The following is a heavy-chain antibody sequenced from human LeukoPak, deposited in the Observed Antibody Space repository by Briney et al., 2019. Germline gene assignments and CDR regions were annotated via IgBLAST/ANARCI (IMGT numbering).Heavy chain of an antibody. D-gene: IGHD5-12*01. CDR2: VSGGGGST. V-gene: IGHV3-23*01. J-gene: IGHJ4*02. Sequence: GGSLRLSCTASGFAFSSYAMSWVRQAPEKGLEWVSGVSGGGGSTYYADSVKGRFTISRDNSKNTLYLQMNSLRAEDTAVYYCARGPSGYHNTGGQGTLVTVSS. CDR1: GFAFSSYA. CDR3: ARGPSGYHNT.